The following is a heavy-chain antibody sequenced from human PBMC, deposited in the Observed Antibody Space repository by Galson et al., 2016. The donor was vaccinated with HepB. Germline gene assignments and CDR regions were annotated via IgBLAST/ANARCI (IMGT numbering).Heavy chain of an antibody. Sequence: ETLSLTCTVSGDSISNVGRHWGWFRQSPEMGLEYIGSIHSSGTSYYNPSLTSRVTVSADMSRNQFFLSLTSVTAADTAIYYCVRLGTAAAVGNRRGSGYWSQGTRVTVSS. J-gene: IGHJ4*02. CDR3: VRLGTAAAVGNRRGSGY. D-gene: IGHD6-13*01. CDR1: GDSISNVGRH. V-gene: IGHV4-39*01. CDR2: IHSSGTS.